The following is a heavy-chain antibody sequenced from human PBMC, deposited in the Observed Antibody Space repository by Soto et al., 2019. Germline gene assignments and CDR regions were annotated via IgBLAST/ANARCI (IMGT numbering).Heavy chain of an antibody. CDR3: ARRGSGSYYDY. D-gene: IGHD1-26*01. Sequence: EVQLLESGGGLVQPGGSLRLSCAASGFTFSSYAMRWVRQAPVKGLEWVSAISGSGGSTYYADSVKGRFTISRDNSKNTLYLQMSTLGAEDTAVYNCARRGSGSYYDYWGQGTLVTVSS. V-gene: IGHV3-23*01. CDR2: ISGSGGST. J-gene: IGHJ4*02. CDR1: GFTFSSYA.